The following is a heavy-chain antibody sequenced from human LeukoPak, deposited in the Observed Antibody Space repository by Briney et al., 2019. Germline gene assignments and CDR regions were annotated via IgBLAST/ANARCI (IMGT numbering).Heavy chain of an antibody. CDR1: GFTFSDYS. V-gene: IGHV3-21*04. CDR2: ITSGSNYI. CDR3: AKEGGYSYGSGLDY. D-gene: IGHD5-18*01. J-gene: IGHJ4*02. Sequence: PGGSLRLSCAASGFTFSDYSMNWVRQAPGKGLEWVSSITSGSNYIYYTDSVKGRFTISRDNAKNSLYLQMNSLRAEDMALYYCAKEGGYSYGSGLDYWGQGTLVTVSS.